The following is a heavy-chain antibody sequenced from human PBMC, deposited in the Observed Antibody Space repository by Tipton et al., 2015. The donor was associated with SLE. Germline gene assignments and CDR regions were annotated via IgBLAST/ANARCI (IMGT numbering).Heavy chain of an antibody. D-gene: IGHD2-2*01. CDR3: ARQSSTNFKVGFDP. CDR1: GGFISTYF. J-gene: IGHJ5*02. Sequence: TLSLTCTVSGGFISTYFWSWIRQPPGKGLEWIVYTYYSGSTIYNPSLKSLVTISVDTSKNLFSLKLSSVTAADTAVYYCARQSSTNFKVGFDPWGQGTLVTVSS. V-gene: IGHV4-59*08. CDR2: TYYSGST.